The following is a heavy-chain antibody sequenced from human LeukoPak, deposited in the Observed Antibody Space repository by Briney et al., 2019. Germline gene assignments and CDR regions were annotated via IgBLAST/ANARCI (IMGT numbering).Heavy chain of an antibody. CDR1: GYTFTGYY. J-gene: IGHJ6*03. Sequence: GASVKVSCKASGYTFTGYYMHWVRQAPGQGLEWMGRINPNSGGTNYAQKFQGRVTMTRDTSISTAYMELSRLRSDDTAVYDCARDLVGAAGTSGYYYMDVWGKGTTVTVSS. D-gene: IGHD6-13*01. V-gene: IGHV1-2*06. CDR3: ARDLVGAAGTSGYYYMDV. CDR2: INPNSGGT.